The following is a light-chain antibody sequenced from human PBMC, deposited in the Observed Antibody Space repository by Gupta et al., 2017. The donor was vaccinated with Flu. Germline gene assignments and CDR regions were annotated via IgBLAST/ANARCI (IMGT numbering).Light chain of an antibody. J-gene: IGKJ4*01. CDR1: QSISSW. V-gene: IGKV1-5*03. CDR3: QQYTSYPLT. CDR2: KAS. Sequence: PSTLSTSVGDRVSITCRASQSISSWLAWYQQKPGKAPKLLIYKASSLESGVPSRFSGSGSGTEFTLTISSLQPDDFATYYCQQYTSYPLTFGGGTKLEIK.